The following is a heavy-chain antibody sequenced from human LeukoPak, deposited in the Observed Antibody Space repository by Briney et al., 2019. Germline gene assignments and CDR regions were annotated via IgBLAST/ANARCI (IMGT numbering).Heavy chain of an antibody. Sequence: GGSLRLSCAASGFTFSTYAMNWVRQAPAKGLEWVSTIGGGGPTTDYADSVKDRFTISGDNSKNTLYLQMNSLRAEDTAVYFCARGFLGGTDQYFDSWGQGTLVTVSS. V-gene: IGHV3-23*01. J-gene: IGHJ4*02. CDR1: GFTFSTYA. CDR2: IGGGGPTT. CDR3: ARGFLGGTDQYFDS. D-gene: IGHD6-19*01.